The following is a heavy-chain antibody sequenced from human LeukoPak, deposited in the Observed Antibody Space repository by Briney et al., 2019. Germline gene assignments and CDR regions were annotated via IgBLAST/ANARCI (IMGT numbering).Heavy chain of an antibody. CDR2: IYYTGTT. CDR3: AREEYSSDWYGRDS. D-gene: IGHD6-13*01. J-gene: IGHJ4*02. V-gene: IGHV4-39*07. CDR1: GGSISSTNYY. Sequence: SETLSLTCTVSGGSISSTNYYWAWIRQPPGRGLEWIGSIYYTGTTFDNPSLKSRVTLSVDTSKNQFSLRLTSVTAADTAFYYCAREEYSSDWYGRDSWGQGTLVTVSS.